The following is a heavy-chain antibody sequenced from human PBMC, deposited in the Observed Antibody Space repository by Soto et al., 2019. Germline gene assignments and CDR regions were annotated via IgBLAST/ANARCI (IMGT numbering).Heavy chain of an antibody. J-gene: IGHJ4*02. Sequence: PGGSLRLSGADSGFTFSNYGMHWVRQAPGKGLEWVAAISCNGSNKFYEDSVEGRFNISRDNSKNTVYLQMNSLRAEDTAIYYCAKDTYYYDSSGYYVFDYWGQGALVTVSS. CDR3: AKDTYYYDSSGYYVFDY. CDR1: GFTFSNYG. CDR2: ISCNGSNK. V-gene: IGHV3-30*18. D-gene: IGHD3-22*01.